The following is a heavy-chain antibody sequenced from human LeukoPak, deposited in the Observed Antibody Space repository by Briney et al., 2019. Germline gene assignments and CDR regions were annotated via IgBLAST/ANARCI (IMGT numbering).Heavy chain of an antibody. CDR2: ISAYNGNT. D-gene: IGHD4-17*01. J-gene: IGHJ4*02. CDR1: GYTFTSYG. V-gene: IGHV1-18*01. Sequence: ASVKVSCKASGYTFTSYGISWMRQAPGQGLEWMGWISAYNGNTNYAQKLQGRVTMTTDTSTSTAYMELRSLRSGDTAVYYCARAGRNYGDLTFDYWGQGTLVTVSS. CDR3: ARAGRNYGDLTFDY.